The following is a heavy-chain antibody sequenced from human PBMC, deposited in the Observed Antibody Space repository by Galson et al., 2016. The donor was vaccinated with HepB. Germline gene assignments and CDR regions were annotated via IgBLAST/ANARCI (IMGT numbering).Heavy chain of an antibody. CDR2: LYHSGST. CDR1: GGSISSSNW. V-gene: IGHV4-4*02. J-gene: IGHJ6*02. Sequence: ETLSLTCAVSGGSISSSNWWSWVRQPPGKGLEWIGELYHSGSTYYNPSLKSRLTMSQDTSKNQLYLKLYSVTAADTALYYCARLGGAYTRGGMDVWGQGITVTVSS. CDR3: ARLGGAYTRGGMDV. D-gene: IGHD3-16*01.